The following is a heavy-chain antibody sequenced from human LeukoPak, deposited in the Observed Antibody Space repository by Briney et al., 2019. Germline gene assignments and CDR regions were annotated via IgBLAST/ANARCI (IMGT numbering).Heavy chain of an antibody. J-gene: IGHJ4*02. D-gene: IGHD2-15*01. CDR3: ARGRRYCSGGSCYDRSIDY. CDR1: GYTFTSYA. CDR2: INAGNGNT. Sequence: ASVKVSCKASGYTFTSYAVHWVRQAPGQRLEWMGWINAGNGNTKYSQKFQGRVTITRDTSASTAYMELSSLRSEDTAVYYCARGRRYCSGGSCYDRSIDYWGQGTLVTVSS. V-gene: IGHV1-3*01.